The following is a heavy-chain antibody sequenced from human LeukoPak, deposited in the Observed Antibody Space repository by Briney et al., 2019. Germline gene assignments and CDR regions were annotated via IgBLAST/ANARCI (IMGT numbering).Heavy chain of an antibody. CDR1: GITFSNFA. J-gene: IGHJ4*02. D-gene: IGHD5-12*01. V-gene: IGHV3-23*01. CDR2: IIGSSGDT. CDR3: AKGAYDYIEMGYFDS. Sequence: GGSLRLSCAASGITFSNFAMSWVRQAPGKGLEWVSLIIGSSGDTFYADSVKGRFTNSRDNSKNRLYLQMNSLRAEDTALYYCAKGAYDYIEMGYFDSWGQGTLVTVSS.